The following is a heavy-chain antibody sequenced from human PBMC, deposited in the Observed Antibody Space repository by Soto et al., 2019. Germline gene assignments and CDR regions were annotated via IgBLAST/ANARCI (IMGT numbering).Heavy chain of an antibody. D-gene: IGHD1-1*01. J-gene: IGHJ2*01. CDR3: ARDPTGMQNWYFDL. CDR2: IWYDGSNK. V-gene: IGHV3-33*01. CDR1: GFTFSSYG. Sequence: QVQLVESGGGVVQPGRSLRLSCAASGFTFSSYGMHWVRQAPGKGPEWVAVIWYDGSNKYYADSVKGRFTISRDNSKNTLYLQMNSLRAEDTAVYYCARDPTGMQNWYFDLWGRGTLVTVSS.